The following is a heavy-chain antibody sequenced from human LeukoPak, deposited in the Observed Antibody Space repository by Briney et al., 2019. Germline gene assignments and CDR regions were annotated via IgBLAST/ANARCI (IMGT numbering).Heavy chain of an antibody. CDR3: ARGARGRVLRYYYMDV. V-gene: IGHV3-30-3*01. J-gene: IGHJ6*03. CDR2: ISYDGSNK. D-gene: IGHD3-10*01. CDR1: GFTFSSYA. Sequence: GRSLRLSCAASGFTFSSYAMHWVRQAPGKGLEWVAVISYDGSNKYYADSVKGRFTISRDNSKNTLYLQMNSLRAEDTAVYYCARGARGRVLRYYYMDVWGKGTTVTVSS.